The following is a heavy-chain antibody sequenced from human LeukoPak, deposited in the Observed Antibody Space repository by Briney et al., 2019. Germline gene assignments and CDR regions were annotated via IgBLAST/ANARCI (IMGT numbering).Heavy chain of an antibody. CDR1: GYSFTNSR. J-gene: IGHJ4*02. CDR2: IDPSDSYT. Sequence: GGSLESFWKGSGYSFTNSRINGARQVPGEGLGWVGKIDPSDSYTNYSPSFQGHVTISADKSISTAYLQWSSLKASDTAMYYCARSLSSGWPGFGYWGQGALVTVSS. V-gene: IGHV5-10-1*01. CDR3: ARSLSSGWPGFGY. D-gene: IGHD6-19*01.